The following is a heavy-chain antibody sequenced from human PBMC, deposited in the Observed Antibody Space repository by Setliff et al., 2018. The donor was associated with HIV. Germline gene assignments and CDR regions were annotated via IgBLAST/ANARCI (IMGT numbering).Heavy chain of an antibody. CDR2: IHHSGRT. CDR1: GGSFSDYS. D-gene: IGHD6-13*01. Sequence: SETLSLTCAVYGGSFSDYSWIWIRRPPGKGLEWIGEIHHSGRTDYNPSLTSRVTMSVDSSKNQFSLRLSSVAAADTAVYYCAGSSSYSFDFWGQGTLVTVSS. CDR3: AGSSSYSFDF. V-gene: IGHV4-34*01. J-gene: IGHJ4*02.